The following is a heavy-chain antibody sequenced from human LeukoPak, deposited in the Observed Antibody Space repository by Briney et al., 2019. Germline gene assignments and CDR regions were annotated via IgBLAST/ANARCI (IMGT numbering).Heavy chain of an antibody. D-gene: IGHD3-3*01. CDR1: GFTFSSYG. J-gene: IGHJ4*02. CDR2: IYYSGST. V-gene: IGHV4-30-2*03. Sequence: LRLSCAASGFTFSSYGMSWVRQAPGTGLEWIGSIYYSGSTYYNPSLKSRATISVDTSKNQISLKVSSVTAADSALYFCARQRTSGSASNLRVAQIDSWGQGTLVTVSS. CDR3: ARQRTSGSASNLRVAQIDS.